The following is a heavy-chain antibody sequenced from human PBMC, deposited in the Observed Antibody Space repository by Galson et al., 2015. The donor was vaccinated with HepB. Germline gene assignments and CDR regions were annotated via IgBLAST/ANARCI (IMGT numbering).Heavy chain of an antibody. J-gene: IGHJ4*02. CDR2: IYTSGST. CDR1: GGSISSYY. D-gene: IGHD3-22*01. Sequence: ETLSLTCTVSGGSISSYYWSWIRQPAGKGLEWIGRIYTSGSTNYNPSLKSRVTMSVDTSKNQFSLKLSSVTAADTAVYYCAREADPYYYDSSGYSGYYSDYWGQGTLVTVSS. CDR3: AREADPYYYDSSGYSGYYSDY. V-gene: IGHV4-4*07.